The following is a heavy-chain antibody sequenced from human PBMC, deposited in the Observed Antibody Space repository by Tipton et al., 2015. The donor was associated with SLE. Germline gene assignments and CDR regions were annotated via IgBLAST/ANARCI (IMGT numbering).Heavy chain of an antibody. CDR1: GGSISSNSNF. J-gene: IGHJ3*02. D-gene: IGHD4-17*01. Sequence: TLSLTCTVSGGSISSNSNFWSWIRQPAGKGLEWIGRVYTDGSTNYNPSLKSRVTMSIDTSKTQFSLKLNSVTAADTAVYYCATSGYGDYRESTFNIWGQGTMVTVSS. CDR2: VYTDGST. CDR3: ATSGYGDYRESTFNI. V-gene: IGHV4-61*02.